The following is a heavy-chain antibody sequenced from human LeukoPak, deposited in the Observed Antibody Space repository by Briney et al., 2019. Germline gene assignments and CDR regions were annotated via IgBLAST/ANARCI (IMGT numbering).Heavy chain of an antibody. Sequence: GGSLRLSCAASGFTVSSNYMSWVRQAPGKGLEWVSVIYSGGSTYYADSVKGRFTISRDNSKNTLYLQMNSLRAEDTAVYYCARESGYCSSTSCRYYFGYWGQGTLVTVSS. J-gene: IGHJ4*02. CDR1: GFTVSSNY. CDR2: IYSGGST. V-gene: IGHV3-66*01. D-gene: IGHD2-2*01. CDR3: ARESGYCSSTSCRYYFGY.